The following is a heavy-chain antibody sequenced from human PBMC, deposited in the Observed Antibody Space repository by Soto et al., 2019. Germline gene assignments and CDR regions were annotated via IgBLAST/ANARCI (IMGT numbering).Heavy chain of an antibody. J-gene: IGHJ3*02. CDR1: GFTFSSYW. CDR2: IKQDGSEK. D-gene: IGHD3-10*01. Sequence: GGSLRLSCAASGFTFSSYWMSWVRQAPGKGLEWVANIKQDGSEKYYVDSVKGRFTISRDNAKNSLYLQMNSLRAEDTAVYYCARVLPRFGELTDAFDIWGQGTMVTVSS. V-gene: IGHV3-7*01. CDR3: ARVLPRFGELTDAFDI.